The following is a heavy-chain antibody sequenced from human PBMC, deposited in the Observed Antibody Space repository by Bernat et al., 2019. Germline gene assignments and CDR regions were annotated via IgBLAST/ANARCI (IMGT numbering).Heavy chain of an antibody. CDR1: GGTFSSYA. V-gene: IGHV1-69*01. CDR2: IIPIFGTA. D-gene: IGHD3-9*01. Sequence: QVQLVQSGAEVKKPGSSVKVSCKASGGTFSSYAISWVRQAPGQGLEWMGGIIPIFGTANYAQKFQGRSTITADESTSTAYMELSSLRSEDTAVYYCARASRVVLRYFDWLLPHYFDYWGQGTLVTVSS. J-gene: IGHJ4*02. CDR3: ARASRVVLRYFDWLLPHYFDY.